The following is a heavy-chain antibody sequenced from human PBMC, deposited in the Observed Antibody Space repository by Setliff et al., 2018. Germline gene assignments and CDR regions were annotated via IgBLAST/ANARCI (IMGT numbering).Heavy chain of an antibody. CDR1: GGSFSNYY. V-gene: IGHV4-59*01. CDR3: ARGGYNGYAVFDD. Sequence: SETLSLTCTVYGGSFSNYYWSWIRQPPGKGLEWIGNIYYTGSPSYSPSLRSRGTISVDTSKNKFSLSLSSVTAADTAVYYCARGGYNGYAVFDDWGQGALVTVSS. D-gene: IGHD5-12*01. CDR2: IYYTGSP. J-gene: IGHJ4*02.